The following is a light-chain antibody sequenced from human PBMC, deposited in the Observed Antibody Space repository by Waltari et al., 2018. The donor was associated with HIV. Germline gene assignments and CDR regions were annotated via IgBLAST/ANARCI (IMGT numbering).Light chain of an antibody. CDR2: STN. J-gene: IGLJ3*02. V-gene: IGLV1-44*01. CDR1: SSNIGSHT. CDR3: ATWDDSLNGHV. Sequence: QSVLTQPPSASGTPGQRVTISCSGTSSNIGSHTVDWYQQLPGAAPQLLIYSTNQRPSGVPYRGSGYKSGTSASLASSGLQAEDEADYFCATWDDSLNGHVFGGGTKLTV.